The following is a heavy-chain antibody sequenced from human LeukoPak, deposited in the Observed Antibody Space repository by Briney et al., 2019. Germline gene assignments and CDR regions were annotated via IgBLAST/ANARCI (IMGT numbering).Heavy chain of an antibody. CDR2: INPNSGDT. J-gene: IGHJ4*02. V-gene: IGHV1-2*06. D-gene: IGHD3-16*01. CDR3: ARVGGSGAYYAFDY. Sequence: ASVKVSCTASGYTFIAYYIHWVRQAPGQGLEWMGRINPNSGDTDYAQKFQGRIIMSRDTSISTLYMDLSRLRSDDTAVYYCARVGGSGAYYAFDYWGQGSLVTVSS. CDR1: GYTFIAYY.